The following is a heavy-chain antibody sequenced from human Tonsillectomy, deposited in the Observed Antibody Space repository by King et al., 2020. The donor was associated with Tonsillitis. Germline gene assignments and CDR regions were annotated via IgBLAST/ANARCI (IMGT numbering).Heavy chain of an antibody. J-gene: IGHJ6*02. CDR3: ARIYDFWSGQDPLYGMDV. CDR1: GGSISSSSYY. V-gene: IGHV4-39*01. Sequence: LQLQESGPGLVKPSETLSLTCTVSGGSISSSSYYWGWIRQPPGKGLEWIGSIYYSGSTYYNPSLKSRVTISVDTSKNQFSLKLSSVTAADTAVYYCARIYDFWSGQDPLYGMDVWGQGTTVTVSS. D-gene: IGHD3-3*01. CDR2: IYYSGST.